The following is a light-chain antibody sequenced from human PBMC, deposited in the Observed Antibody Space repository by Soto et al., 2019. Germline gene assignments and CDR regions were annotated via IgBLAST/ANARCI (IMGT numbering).Light chain of an antibody. V-gene: IGLV2-11*01. CDR3: CSYAGTYTGV. CDR1: SGDVGRYSY. Sequence: QSALTQPRSVSGSPGQSVSISFTGTSGDVGRYSYVSWYQQHPGKAPKLMIYDVSERPSGVPDRFSGSKSGNTASLTISGLQAEDEADYYCCSYAGTYTGVFGTGTKLTVL. CDR2: DVS. J-gene: IGLJ1*01.